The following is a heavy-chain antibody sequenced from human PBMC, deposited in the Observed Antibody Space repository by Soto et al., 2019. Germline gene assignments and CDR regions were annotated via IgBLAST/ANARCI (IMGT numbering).Heavy chain of an antibody. CDR1: GGSISGAITCGSYY. CDR2: IYHSGFS. J-gene: IGHJ4*02. Sequence: KTSETLSLTCTVSGGSISGAITCGSYYWSWIRQHPGKGLEWIGYIYHSGFSYYNPSLKSRVTISVDTSKNQFSLRLSSVTAADTAVYYCARAETTTVIKFDFWGPGTLVTVSS. CDR3: ARAETTTVIKFDF. D-gene: IGHD4-17*01. V-gene: IGHV4-31*03.